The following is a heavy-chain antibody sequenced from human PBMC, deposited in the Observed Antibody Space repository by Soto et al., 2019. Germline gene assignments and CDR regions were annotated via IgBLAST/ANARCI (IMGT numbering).Heavy chain of an antibody. CDR3: ARDSPPVDY. Sequence: SETLSLTCTVSGGSISSGDYYWSWIRQPPGKGLEWIGYIYYNGNTKYAQKLQGRVTMTTDTSTSTAYMELRSLRSDDTAVYYCARDSPPVDYWGQGTLVTVSS. V-gene: IGHV4-30-4*02. CDR2: IYYNGNT. CDR1: GGSISSGDYY. J-gene: IGHJ4*02.